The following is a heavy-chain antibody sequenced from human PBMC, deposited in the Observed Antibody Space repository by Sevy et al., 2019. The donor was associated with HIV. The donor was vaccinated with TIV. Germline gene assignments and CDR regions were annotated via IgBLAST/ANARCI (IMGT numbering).Heavy chain of an antibody. J-gene: IGHJ4*02. D-gene: IGHD5-18*01. CDR3: ARPGGYRYGSLLDN. CDR2: INPNSGDT. CDR1: GYTFTDYF. V-gene: IGHV1-2*02. Sequence: ASVKVSCKASGYTFTDYFMHWVRQATGQGLEWMGWINPNSGDTKYAQKFQGRVTVTRDTSIRTAYMELSSLRFDDTAVYYCARPGGYRYGSLLDNWGQGTLVTVSS.